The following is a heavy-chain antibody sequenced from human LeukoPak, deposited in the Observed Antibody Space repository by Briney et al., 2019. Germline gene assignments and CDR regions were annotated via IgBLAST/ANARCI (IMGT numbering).Heavy chain of an antibody. CDR1: GFTFSSYD. Sequence: PGRSLRLSCAASGFTFSSYDMHWVRQAPGKGLEWVALIWYDGSNKNYADSVKGRFTISRGNSKNTLFLQMNSLRAEDTAVYYCAREASDAFDIWGQGTMVTVSS. CDR3: AREASDAFDI. V-gene: IGHV3-33*01. J-gene: IGHJ3*02. CDR2: IWYDGSNK.